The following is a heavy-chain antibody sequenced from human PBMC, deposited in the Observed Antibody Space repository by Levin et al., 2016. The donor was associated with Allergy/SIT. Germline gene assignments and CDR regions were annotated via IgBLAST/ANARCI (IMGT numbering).Heavy chain of an antibody. J-gene: IGHJ6*02. CDR3: TRRDIVVEQAAPLSPRPVYYYTMDV. CDR1: GFTFRTYW. Sequence: GESLKISCAVSGFTFRTYWMHWVRQVPGKGLEWVARINSDGRRTSYADSVKGRFTISRDNARNTLYLQMNSLRAEDTAVYYCTRRDIVVEQAAPLSPRPVYYYTMDVWGQGTTVTVSS. D-gene: IGHD2-2*01. V-gene: IGHV3-74*01. CDR2: INSDGRRT.